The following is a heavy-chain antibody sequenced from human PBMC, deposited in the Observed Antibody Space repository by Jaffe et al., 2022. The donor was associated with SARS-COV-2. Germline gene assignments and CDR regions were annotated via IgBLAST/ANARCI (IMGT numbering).Heavy chain of an antibody. CDR2: ISGSGGST. J-gene: IGHJ5*02. CDR3: AKDGATVTTGGGWFDP. D-gene: IGHD4-17*01. V-gene: IGHV3-23*01. CDR1: GFTFSSYA. Sequence: EVQLLESGGGLVQPGGSLRLSCAASGFTFSSYAMSWVRQAPGKGLEWVSAISGSGGSTYYADSVKGRFTISRDNSKNTLYLQMNSLRAEDTAVYYCAKDGATVTTGGGWFDPWGQGTLVTVSS.